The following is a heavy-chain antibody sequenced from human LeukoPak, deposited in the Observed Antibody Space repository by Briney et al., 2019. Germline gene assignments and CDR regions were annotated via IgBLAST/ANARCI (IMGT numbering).Heavy chain of an antibody. J-gene: IGHJ4*02. V-gene: IGHV3-33*06. CDR3: AKTLYSSSWYYFDY. CDR1: GFTFSSYG. CDR2: IWYDGSNK. D-gene: IGHD6-13*01. Sequence: SGGSLRLSCAASGFTFSSYGMHWVRQAPGKGLEWVAVIWYDGSNKYYADSVKGRFTISRDNSKNTLYLQMNSLRAEDTAVYYCAKTLYSSSWYYFDYWGQGTLVTVSS.